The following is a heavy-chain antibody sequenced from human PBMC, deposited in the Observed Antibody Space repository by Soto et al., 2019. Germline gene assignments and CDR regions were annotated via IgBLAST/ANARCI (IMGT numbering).Heavy chain of an antibody. CDR3: ARGGVTGIVGIFGSPLDI. D-gene: IGHD1-1*01. Sequence: QVQLVESGGGWVQPGRSLRLSCEATGFSFTTYGMHWVRQAPGKGLEWVAVIGYDGNNKYYADSVEGRFTISRDNSKNPVYVQMKSLRGDDTAVYYCARGGVTGIVGIFGSPLDIWGQGTVVTVSS. J-gene: IGHJ3*02. CDR2: IGYDGNNK. V-gene: IGHV3-33*01. CDR1: GFSFTTYG.